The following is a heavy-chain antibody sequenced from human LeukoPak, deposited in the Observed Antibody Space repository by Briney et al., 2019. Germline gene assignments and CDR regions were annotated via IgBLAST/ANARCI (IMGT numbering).Heavy chain of an antibody. CDR1: GFTFGYFW. J-gene: IGHJ4*02. CDR2: MKGDGSLI. Sequence: GGSLRLSCAASGFTFGYFWMSWVRQAPGRGLQWVASMKGDGSLIHYVDSVKGRFTISRDNARNSLYLQMNSLRAEDTAIYFCARLFRGVTTFDYWGREPWSPSPQ. D-gene: IGHD1-1*01. V-gene: IGHV3-7*01. CDR3: ARLFRGVTTFDY.